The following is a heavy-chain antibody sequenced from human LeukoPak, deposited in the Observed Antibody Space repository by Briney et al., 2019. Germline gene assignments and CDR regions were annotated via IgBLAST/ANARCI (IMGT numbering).Heavy chain of an antibody. D-gene: IGHD3-22*01. CDR1: GFSFRTYA. J-gene: IGHJ4*02. V-gene: IGHV3-23*01. CDR2: ISGSGATT. CDR3: VKESTSSGYYYAPDY. Sequence: GGSLRLSCAASGFSFRTYAMTWVRQAPGKGLEWVSSISGSGATTYNADPLKGRFTISRDNSENTLYLQMNSLRAEDTAVYYCVKESTSSGYYYAPDYWGQGTLVTAS.